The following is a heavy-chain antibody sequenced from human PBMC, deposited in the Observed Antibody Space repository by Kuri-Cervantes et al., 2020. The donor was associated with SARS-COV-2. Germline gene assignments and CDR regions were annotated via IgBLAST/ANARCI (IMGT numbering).Heavy chain of an antibody. D-gene: IGHD3-16*02. V-gene: IGHV1-2*02. CDR2: INPNSGGT. CDR3: ARHLSFDSRNYYYYYMDV. J-gene: IGHJ6*03. CDR1: GYTFTGYY. Sequence: ASVKVSCKASGYTFTGYYMHWVRQAPGQGLEWMGWINPNSGGTNYAQKFQGRVTMTRDTSISTAYLQWSSLKASDTAMYYCARHLSFDSRNYYYYYMDVWGKGTTVTVSS.